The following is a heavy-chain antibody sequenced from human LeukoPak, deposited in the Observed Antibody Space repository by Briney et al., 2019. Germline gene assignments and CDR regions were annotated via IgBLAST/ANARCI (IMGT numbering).Heavy chain of an antibody. Sequence: SETLSLTCTVSGGSISSFYWTWIRQPAGKGLEWIGRIYSSGSTNYNPSLKSRLTMSVDTSRNQFSLELNSVTAADTAVYYCARECFSSICPYNNMDVWGQGTTVTVSS. CDR1: GGSISSFY. J-gene: IGHJ6*02. CDR2: IYSSGST. V-gene: IGHV4-4*07. D-gene: IGHD2-2*01. CDR3: ARECFSSICPYNNMDV.